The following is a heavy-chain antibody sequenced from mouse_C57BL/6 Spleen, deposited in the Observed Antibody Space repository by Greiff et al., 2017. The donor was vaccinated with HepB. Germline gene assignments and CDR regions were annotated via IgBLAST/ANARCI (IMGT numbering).Heavy chain of an antibody. J-gene: IGHJ2*01. Sequence: EVMLVESGGGLVKPGGSLKLSCAASGFTFSDYGMHWVRQAPEKGLEWVAYISSGSSTIYYADTVKGRFTISRDNAKNTLFLQMTSLRSEDTAMYYCATHYGSWFDYWGQGTTLTVSS. V-gene: IGHV5-17*01. D-gene: IGHD1-1*01. CDR2: ISSGSSTI. CDR3: ATHYGSWFDY. CDR1: GFTFSDYG.